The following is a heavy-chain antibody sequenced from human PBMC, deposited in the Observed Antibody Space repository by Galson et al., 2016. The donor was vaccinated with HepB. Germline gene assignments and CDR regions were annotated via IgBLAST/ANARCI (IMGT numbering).Heavy chain of an antibody. V-gene: IGHV1-18*01. CDR2: ISVWIGEI. CDR3: ARDKYYQLETGYRRPQTFDI. D-gene: IGHD3-9*01. J-gene: IGHJ3*02. Sequence: SVKVSCKASGYMFTSYGVTWVRLAPGQGLEWVGWISVWIGEINYAPKFRGRATMTKDTSTNIAHMELRGLQSDDPAVYYCARDKYYQLETGYRRPQTFDIWGQGTLVTVSS. CDR1: GYMFTSYG.